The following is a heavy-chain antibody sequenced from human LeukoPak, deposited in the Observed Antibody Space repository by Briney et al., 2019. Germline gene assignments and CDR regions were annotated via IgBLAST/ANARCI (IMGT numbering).Heavy chain of an antibody. CDR2: IYYSGST. V-gene: IGHV4-59*01. J-gene: IGHJ4*02. CDR1: GVSISSYY. Sequence: KPSETLSLTCTVPGVSISSYYWSWIRQPPGKGLEWVWCIYYSGSTNYNPSLTSRVTISVYTPKNQFSLKLSSVSAADTALYYFVSVCSNWYRGLDYWGQGTLVTVSS. CDR3: VSVCSNWYRGLDY. D-gene: IGHD6-13*01.